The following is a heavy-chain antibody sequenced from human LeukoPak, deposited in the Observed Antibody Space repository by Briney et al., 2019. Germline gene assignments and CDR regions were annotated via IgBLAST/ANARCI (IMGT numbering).Heavy chain of an antibody. Sequence: SETLSLTCSVSGGSISSGGYYWSWIRQHPGKGLEWIGYIYSRGSTSYNPSLQSRVTISVDTSKDQFSLKLNSVTAADTAVYYCARDNCGDYPNYWYFDPWGRGTLVSVSS. V-gene: IGHV4-31*03. J-gene: IGHJ2*01. CDR2: IYSRGST. CDR1: GGSISSGGYY. CDR3: ARDNCGDYPNYWYFDP. D-gene: IGHD4-17*01.